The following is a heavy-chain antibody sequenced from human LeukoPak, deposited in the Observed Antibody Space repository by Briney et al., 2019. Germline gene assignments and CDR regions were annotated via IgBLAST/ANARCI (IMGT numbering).Heavy chain of an antibody. J-gene: IGHJ3*02. CDR1: GFTFSSYA. D-gene: IGHD2-21*02. Sequence: YPGRSLRLSCAASGFTFSSYAMHWVRQAPGKGLEWVAVISYDGSNKYYADSVKGRFTISRDNSKNTLYLQMNSLRAEDTAVYYCARLNCGGDCYPTPGGAFDIRGQGTMVTVSS. CDR2: ISYDGSNK. V-gene: IGHV3-30-3*01. CDR3: ARLNCGGDCYPTPGGAFDI.